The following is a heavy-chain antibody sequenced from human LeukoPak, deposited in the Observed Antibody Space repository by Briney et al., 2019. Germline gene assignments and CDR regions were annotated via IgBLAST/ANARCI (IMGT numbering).Heavy chain of an antibody. Sequence: PSATLSLTCTVSGGSISSDNYYGNWIRQPAGKGLEWMGRIYTSGSTSYNPSLKSRVTISVDTSKNQFSLKLSSVTAADTAVYYCARVVVRGYSSGWYTRYFDYWGQGTLVTVSS. CDR3: ARVVVRGYSSGWYTRYFDY. D-gene: IGHD6-19*01. CDR1: GGSISSDNYY. V-gene: IGHV4-61*02. CDR2: IYTSGST. J-gene: IGHJ4*02.